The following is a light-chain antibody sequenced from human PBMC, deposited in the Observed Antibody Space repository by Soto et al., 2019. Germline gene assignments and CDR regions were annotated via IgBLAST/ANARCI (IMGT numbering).Light chain of an antibody. CDR2: EVS. CDR3: SSYTSSSTLGV. Sequence: QSVLTQPPSVSGSPVQSVTISCTGTSSDVGSYNRVSWYQQPPGTAPKLMIYEVSNRPSGVPDRFSGSKSGNTASLTISGLQAEDEADYYCSSYTSSSTLGVFGTGTKVTVL. J-gene: IGLJ1*01. V-gene: IGLV2-18*02. CDR1: SSDVGSYNR.